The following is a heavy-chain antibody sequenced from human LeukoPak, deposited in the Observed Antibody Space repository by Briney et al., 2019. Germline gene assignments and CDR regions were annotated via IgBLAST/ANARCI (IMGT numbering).Heavy chain of an antibody. D-gene: IGHD2-21*01. CDR3: ARRQQTGGDNGLHNWFDP. CDR1: DGSSISSS. J-gene: IGHJ5*02. V-gene: IGHV4-59*08. Sequence: TLETLSLTCTVSDGSSISSSWNWIRQPPGKGLEWIGYIYYSGSTKYSPSLESRVTISVDTSKNQISLNLRSVTAADTAIYYCARRQQTGGDNGLHNWFDPWGQGTLVTVSS. CDR2: IYYSGST.